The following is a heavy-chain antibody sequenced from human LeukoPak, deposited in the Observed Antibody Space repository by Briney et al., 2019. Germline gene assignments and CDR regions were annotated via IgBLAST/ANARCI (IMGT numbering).Heavy chain of an antibody. D-gene: IGHD2-15*01. J-gene: IGHJ1*01. CDR1: GFTFSNYA. Sequence: GGSLRLSCSASGFTFSNYAMHWVRQAPGKGLEYVSMINSNGGSTYYTDSVKGRFTISRDNAKNTLHLQMSSLRAEDTAVYYCVKGVVVAASVWEYFHYWGQGTLVTVSS. CDR2: INSNGGST. V-gene: IGHV3-64D*06. CDR3: VKGVVVAASVWEYFHY.